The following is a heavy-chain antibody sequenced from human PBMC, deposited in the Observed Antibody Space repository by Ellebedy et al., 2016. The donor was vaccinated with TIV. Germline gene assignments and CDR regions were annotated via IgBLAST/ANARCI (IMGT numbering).Heavy chain of an antibody. CDR2: IRSSSSYI. Sequence: GGSLRLSXAASGFSFSTYSMNWVRQAPGKGLEWVSSIRSSSSYIYYADSVKGRFTISRDNAKNSLYLQMNSLRAEDTAVYYCARDGGFHFDYWGQGTLVTVSS. J-gene: IGHJ4*02. CDR3: ARDGGFHFDY. V-gene: IGHV3-21*06. D-gene: IGHD6-25*01. CDR1: GFSFSTYS.